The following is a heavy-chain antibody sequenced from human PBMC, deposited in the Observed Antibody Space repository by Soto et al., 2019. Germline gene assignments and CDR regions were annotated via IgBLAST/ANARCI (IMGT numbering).Heavy chain of an antibody. D-gene: IGHD6-13*01. J-gene: IGHJ4*02. V-gene: IGHV4-59*01. CDR2: VYNSGST. CDR1: GGSISSNY. CDR3: ARYRREAVAGYTLDN. Sequence: LSLTCTVSGGSISSNYWTWIRQPPGKGLEWIGYVYNSGSTNYNPSLKSRVTISEDTSKCQFSLKVNSMTAADTAVYYCARYRREAVAGYTLDNWGQGILVTVSS.